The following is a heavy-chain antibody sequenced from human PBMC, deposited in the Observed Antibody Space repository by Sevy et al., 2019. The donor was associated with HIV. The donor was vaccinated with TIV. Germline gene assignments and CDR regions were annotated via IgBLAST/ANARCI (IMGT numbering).Heavy chain of an antibody. CDR1: GGTFSSYA. CDR2: MIPIFGTA. V-gene: IGHV1-69*13. CDR3: ARPTTVTRQRDYYYYYGMDV. Sequence: ASVKVSCKASGGTFSSYAISWVRQAPGQGLEWMGGMIPIFGTANYAQKFQGRVTITADESTSTAYMELSSLRSEDTAVYYCARPTTVTRQRDYYYYYGMDVWGQGTTVTVSS. D-gene: IGHD4-17*01. J-gene: IGHJ6*02.